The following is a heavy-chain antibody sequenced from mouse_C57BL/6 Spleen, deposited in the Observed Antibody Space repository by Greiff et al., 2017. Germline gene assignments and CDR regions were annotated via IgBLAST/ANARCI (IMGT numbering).Heavy chain of an antibody. J-gene: IGHJ2*01. D-gene: IGHD4-1*01. Sequence: VQLQQSGPELVKPGASVKISCKASGYTFTDYYMNWVKQSHGKSLEWIGDINPNNGGTSYNQKFKGKATLTVDKSSSTAYMGLRSLTSEDSAVYYCARRLGRDYFDYWGQGTTLTVSS. V-gene: IGHV1-26*01. CDR3: ARRLGRDYFDY. CDR2: INPNNGGT. CDR1: GYTFTDYY.